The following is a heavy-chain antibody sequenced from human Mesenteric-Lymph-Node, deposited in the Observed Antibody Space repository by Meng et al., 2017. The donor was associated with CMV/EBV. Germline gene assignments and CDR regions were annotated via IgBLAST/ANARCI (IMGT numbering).Heavy chain of an antibody. J-gene: IGHJ4*02. CDR1: GGSIRNYY. CDR2: IYYGGST. D-gene: IGHD2-2*02. CDR3: ARTRDPKGPAAIPYYFDY. Sequence: SETLSLTCTVSGGSIRNYYWSWIRQPPGKGPEWIGYIYYGGSTNYNPSLKSRVTMSVDMSKNQFSLKLSSVTAADTAVYYCARTRDPKGPAAIPYYFDYWGQGTLVTVSS. V-gene: IGHV4-59*01.